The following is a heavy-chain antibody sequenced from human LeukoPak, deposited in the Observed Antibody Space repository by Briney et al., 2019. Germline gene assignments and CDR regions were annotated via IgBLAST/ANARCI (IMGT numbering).Heavy chain of an antibody. J-gene: IGHJ4*02. CDR3: ARGAKWAYYFDY. Sequence: GGSLRLPCAASAFTFNTYWMHWVRQVPGRGLEWVSRINGDESSTNYANSVKGRFTISRDNAKDTLYLLMNSLTAEDTAVYYCARGAKWAYYFDYWGQGTLVTVSS. CDR1: AFTFNTYW. D-gene: IGHD1-26*01. V-gene: IGHV3-74*01. CDR2: INGDESST.